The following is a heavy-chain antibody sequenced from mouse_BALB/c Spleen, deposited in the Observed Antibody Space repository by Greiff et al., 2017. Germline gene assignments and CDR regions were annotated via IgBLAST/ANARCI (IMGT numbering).Heavy chain of an antibody. D-gene: IGHD1-1*01. CDR1: GFTFSSYG. CDR3: ARQGETVYYALDY. J-gene: IGHJ4*01. CDR2: ISSGGSYT. V-gene: IGHV5-6*01. Sequence: EVQLVESGGDLVKPGGSLKLSCAASGFTFSSYGMSWVRQTPDKRLEWVATISSGGSYTYYPDSVKRRFTITRDNAKNILYLQMSSLKSEDTAVYYCARQGETVYYALDYWGPGTSVTVSS.